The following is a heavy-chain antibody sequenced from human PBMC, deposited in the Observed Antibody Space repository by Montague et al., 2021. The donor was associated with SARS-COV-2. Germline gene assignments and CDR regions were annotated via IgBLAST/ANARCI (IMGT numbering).Heavy chain of an antibody. CDR1: GFSLNTPEVA. Sequence: PALVKPTQTLTLTCTFSGFSLNTPEVAVGWIRQPPGKALEWLALXXGGDEKRYGPSLQSRLTITRDTSKSQVVLTMTNMDPVDTATYFCAHRFAGFFDYWGQGILVTVSS. CDR2: XXGGDEK. V-gene: IGHV2-5*05. CDR3: AHRFAGFFDY. J-gene: IGHJ4*02.